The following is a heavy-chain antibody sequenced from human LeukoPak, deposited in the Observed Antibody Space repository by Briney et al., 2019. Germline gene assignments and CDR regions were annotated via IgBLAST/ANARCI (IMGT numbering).Heavy chain of an antibody. D-gene: IGHD3-16*01. V-gene: IGHV3-9*01. Sequence: PGRSLRLSCAASGFTFDDYAMHWVRQAPGKGLEWVSGISWNSGSIGYADSVKGRFTISRDNAKNSLYLQMNSLRAEDTALYYCAKDMGGGDFYYYYMDVWGKGTTVTISS. CDR3: AKDMGGGDFYYYYMDV. CDR2: ISWNSGSI. J-gene: IGHJ6*03. CDR1: GFTFDDYA.